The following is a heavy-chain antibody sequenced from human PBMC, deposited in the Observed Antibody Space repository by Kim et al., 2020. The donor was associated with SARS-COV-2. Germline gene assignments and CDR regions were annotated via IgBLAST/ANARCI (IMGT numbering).Heavy chain of an antibody. CDR1: GFTFSSYG. CDR2: IWYDGSNK. V-gene: IGHV3-33*01. Sequence: GGSLRLSCAASGFTFSSYGMHWVRQAPGKGLEWVAVIWYDGSNKYYADSVKGRFTISRDNSKNTLYLQMNSLRAEDTAVYYCASGPPAAKYFQHWGQGTLVTVSS. CDR3: ASGPPAAKYFQH. D-gene: IGHD2-2*01. J-gene: IGHJ1*01.